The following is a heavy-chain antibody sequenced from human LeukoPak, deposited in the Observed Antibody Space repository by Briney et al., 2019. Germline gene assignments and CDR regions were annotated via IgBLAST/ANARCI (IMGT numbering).Heavy chain of an antibody. V-gene: IGHV1-2*02. Sequence: GASVKASCKASGYTFTGYYMHWVRQAPGQGLEWMGWINPNSGGTNYAQKFQGRVTMTRDTSISTAYMELSRLRSDDTAVYYCARGSGSSSSGIDYWGQGTLVTVSS. D-gene: IGHD6-6*01. CDR3: ARGSGSSSSGIDY. CDR1: GYTFTGYY. J-gene: IGHJ4*02. CDR2: INPNSGGT.